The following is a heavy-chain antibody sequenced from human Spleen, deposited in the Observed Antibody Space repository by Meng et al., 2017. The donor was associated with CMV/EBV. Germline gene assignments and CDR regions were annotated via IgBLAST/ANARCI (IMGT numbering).Heavy chain of an antibody. CDR3: SKGVPAAPNTYFQH. V-gene: IGHV1-46*01. D-gene: IGHD2-2*01. CDR1: GYTFTSYY. CDR2: INPSGGST. Sequence: KASGYTFTSYYMHWVRQAPGQELEWMGIINPSGGSTSYAQKFQGRVTMTRDTSTSTVYMELSSLRSEDTAVYYCSKGVPAAPNTYFQHWGQGTLVTVSS. J-gene: IGHJ1*01.